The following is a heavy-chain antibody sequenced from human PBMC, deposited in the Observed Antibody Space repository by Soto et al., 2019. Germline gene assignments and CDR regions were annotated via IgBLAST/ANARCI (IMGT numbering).Heavy chain of an antibody. CDR3: ARGYYDFWSGYHFDY. CDR2: IGTAGDT. J-gene: IGHJ4*02. Sequence: GGSLRLSCAASGFTFSSYDMHWVRQATGKGLEWVSAIGTAGDTYYPGSVKGRFTISRENAKNSLYLQMNSLRAGDTAVYYCARGYYDFWSGYHFDYWGQGTLVTVSS. D-gene: IGHD3-3*01. V-gene: IGHV3-13*01. CDR1: GFTFSSYD.